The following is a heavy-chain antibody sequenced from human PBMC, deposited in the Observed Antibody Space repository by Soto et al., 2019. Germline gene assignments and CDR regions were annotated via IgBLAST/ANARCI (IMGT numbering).Heavy chain of an antibody. D-gene: IGHD3-10*01. J-gene: IGHJ4*02. CDR2: IGSSGGVT. CDR1: GFTFSTYA. V-gene: IGHV3-23*01. CDR3: AKHFVNGEIDY. Sequence: EVQLLESGGGLVQPGGSLRLSCVASGFTFSTYAMSWVRQAPGKGLEWVSIIGSSGGVTVYADSVKGRFTISRDNSKNTLYLQMNSLTGEDTAVYYCAKHFVNGEIDYWGQGTLVTVSS.